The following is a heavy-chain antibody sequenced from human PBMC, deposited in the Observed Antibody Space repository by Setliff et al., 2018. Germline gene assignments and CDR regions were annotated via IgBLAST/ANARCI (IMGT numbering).Heavy chain of an antibody. Sequence: SVKVSCKASGGTFSSYAISWVRQAPGQGLEWMGGIIPIFGTANYAQKFQGRVTITADESTSTAYMELSSLRSEDTAMYYCARDLIDPDYGDYLSFYYYGMDVWGQGTTVTVSS. J-gene: IGHJ6*02. V-gene: IGHV1-69*13. CDR3: ARDLIDPDYGDYLSFYYYGMDV. CDR1: GGTFSSYA. D-gene: IGHD4-17*01. CDR2: IIPIFGTA.